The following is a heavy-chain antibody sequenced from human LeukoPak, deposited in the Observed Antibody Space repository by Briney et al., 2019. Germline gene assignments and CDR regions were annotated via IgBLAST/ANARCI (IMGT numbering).Heavy chain of an antibody. J-gene: IGHJ5*02. CDR3: ARVVVAAAGNWFDP. Sequence: SQTLSLTCAVSGGSISSGGYSWSWIRQPPGKGLEWIGYIYHSGSTYYNPSLKSRVTISVDRSKNQFSLKLSSVTAADTAVHYCARVVVAAAGNWFDPWGQGTLVTVSS. V-gene: IGHV4-30-2*01. D-gene: IGHD6-13*01. CDR1: GGSISSGGYS. CDR2: IYHSGST.